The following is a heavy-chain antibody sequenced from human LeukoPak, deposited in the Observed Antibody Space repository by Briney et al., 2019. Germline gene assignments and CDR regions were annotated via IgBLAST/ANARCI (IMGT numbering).Heavy chain of an antibody. CDR3: ARGYCSGGSCYSYYHYNYMDV. J-gene: IGHJ6*03. V-gene: IGHV4-59*01. Sequence: PSGTLSLTCSVSGGSISTFYWNWIRQPPGKGLEWIGNIFYSGSTNYNPSLMSRVTISVDTSKNQFSLKLTSVTTADTAVYYCARGYCSGGSCYSYYHYNYMDVWGKGTTVTVSS. CDR1: GGSISTFY. CDR2: IFYSGST. D-gene: IGHD2-15*01.